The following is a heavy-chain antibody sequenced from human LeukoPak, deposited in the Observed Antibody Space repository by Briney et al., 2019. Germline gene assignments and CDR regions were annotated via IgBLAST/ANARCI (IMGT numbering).Heavy chain of an antibody. CDR3: AKGPQVGSGYHPDY. CDR1: GFTFSSAA. J-gene: IGHJ4*02. CDR2: ITGSDDRT. D-gene: IGHD3-22*01. Sequence: GSLRLSCAASGFTFSSAAMTWVRQAPGKGLEWVPTITGSDDRTYYADSVRGRFTISRDYSKNTLRLQMNSLRVEDTAIYYCAKGPQVGSGYHPDYWGQGTLVTVSS. V-gene: IGHV3-23*01.